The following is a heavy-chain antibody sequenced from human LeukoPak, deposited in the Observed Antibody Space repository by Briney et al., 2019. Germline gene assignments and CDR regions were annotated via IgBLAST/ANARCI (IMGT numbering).Heavy chain of an antibody. CDR1: GYTLTELS. CDR3: ARAPKQWLARTFDY. J-gene: IGHJ4*02. V-gene: IGHV1-24*01. D-gene: IGHD6-19*01. CDR2: FDPEDGET. Sequence: ASVKVSCKVSGYTLTELSMHWVRQAPGKGLEWMGGFDPEDGETIYAQKFQGRVTMTRDTSISTAYMELSRLRSDDTAVYYCARAPKQWLARTFDYWGQGTLVTVSS.